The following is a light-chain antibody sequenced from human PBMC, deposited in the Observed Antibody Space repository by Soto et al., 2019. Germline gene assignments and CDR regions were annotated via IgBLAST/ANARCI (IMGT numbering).Light chain of an antibody. CDR3: QQYDNWPPYT. CDR2: GAS. V-gene: IGKV3-15*01. J-gene: IGKJ2*01. Sequence: EIVMTQSPATLSVSPGERATLSCRASQSVSSNLAWYQQKPGQAPRLLIYGASMRATGVPTRFSGSGSGTEFTLTISSLQSEDFAVYYCQQYDNWPPYTFGQGTKLEIK. CDR1: QSVSSN.